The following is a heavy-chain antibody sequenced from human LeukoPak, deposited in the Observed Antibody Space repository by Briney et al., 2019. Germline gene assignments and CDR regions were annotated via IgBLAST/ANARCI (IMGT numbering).Heavy chain of an antibody. D-gene: IGHD3-10*01. Sequence: PSGTLSLTCAVSSGSISSSNWWSWVRQPPGKGLEWIGEIYHSGSTNYNPSLKSRVTISVDKSKNQFSLKLSSVTAADTAVYYCARNKGLLWFGGFFDPWGQGTLVTVSS. V-gene: IGHV4-4*02. CDR2: IYHSGST. J-gene: IGHJ5*02. CDR3: ARNKGLLWFGGFFDP. CDR1: SGSISSSNW.